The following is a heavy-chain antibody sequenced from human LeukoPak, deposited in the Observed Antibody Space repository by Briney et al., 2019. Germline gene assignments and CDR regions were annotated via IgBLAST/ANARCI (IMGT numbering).Heavy chain of an antibody. J-gene: IGHJ4*02. D-gene: IGHD1-14*01. CDR3: AKDSGGNYFDY. CDR1: GFTFSNYG. V-gene: IGHV3-30*02. Sequence: GGSLRLSCAASGFTFSNYGMHWVRQAPGKGLEWVAFIRYDGSTNYYADSVKGRFTISRDNSKNTLYLQMNSLRAEDTAVYYCAKDSGGNYFDYWGQGTLVTVSS. CDR2: IRYDGSTN.